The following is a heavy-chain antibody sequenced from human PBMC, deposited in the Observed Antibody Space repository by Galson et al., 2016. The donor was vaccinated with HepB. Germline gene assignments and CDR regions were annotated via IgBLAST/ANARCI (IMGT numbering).Heavy chain of an antibody. J-gene: IGHJ5*02. CDR3: TKKWRGDFPDPPDS. V-gene: IGHV5-51*01. Sequence: QSGAEVKKPGESLKISCTGSGYTFTSYCIGWVRQMPGKGLEWVAIICPGDPHSRYSPSYQGRVTIPADKSINPAYLQWISLQTSDTAMYYCTKKWRGDFPDPPDSWGQGTLVIVSS. CDR1: GYTFTSYC. D-gene: IGHD5-12*01. CDR2: ICPGDPHS.